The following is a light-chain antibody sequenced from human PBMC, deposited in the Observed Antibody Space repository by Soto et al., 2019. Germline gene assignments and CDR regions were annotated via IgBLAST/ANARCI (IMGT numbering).Light chain of an antibody. CDR1: QDIRNY. CDR2: AAS. CDR3: QKYDRAPFT. V-gene: IGKV1-27*01. Sequence: DIQMTQSPSSLSVSVGDRVTITCRASQDIRNYLVWYQQKPGKVPKLLIYAASTLQSGVPSRFSGSGSGTDFTLTINSLQPEDIATYYCQKYDRAPFTFGPGTKVDFK. J-gene: IGKJ3*01.